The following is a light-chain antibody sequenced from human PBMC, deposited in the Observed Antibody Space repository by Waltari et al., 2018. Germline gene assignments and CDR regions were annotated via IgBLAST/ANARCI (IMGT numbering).Light chain of an antibody. CDR1: SSDVCGYNY. V-gene: IGLV2-14*01. J-gene: IGLJ3*02. CDR2: DVS. CDR3: SSYTSSSTLWV. Sequence: QSALTQPASVSGSPGQSITISCTGTSSDVCGYNYVSWYQQHPGKAPKLMIYDVSNRPSGVSNRFSGSKSGNTASLTISGLQAEDEADYYCSSYTSSSTLWVFGGGTKQTVL.